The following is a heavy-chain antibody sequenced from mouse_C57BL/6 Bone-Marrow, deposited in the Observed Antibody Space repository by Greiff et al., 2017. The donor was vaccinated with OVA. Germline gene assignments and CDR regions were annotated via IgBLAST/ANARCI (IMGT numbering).Heavy chain of an antibody. CDR1: GFSFKTYA. D-gene: IGHD1-1*01. CDR3: VSDYYGSSYRFAY. CDR2: IRSKSNNYAT. J-gene: IGHJ3*01. V-gene: IGHV10-1*01. Sequence: EVMLVESGGGLVQPKGSLKLSCAASGFSFKTYAMNWVRQAPGKGLEWVARIRSKSNNYATYYADSVKDRFTISRDDSESMLYLQMNNLKTEDTAMYYCVSDYYGSSYRFAYWGQGTLVTVSA.